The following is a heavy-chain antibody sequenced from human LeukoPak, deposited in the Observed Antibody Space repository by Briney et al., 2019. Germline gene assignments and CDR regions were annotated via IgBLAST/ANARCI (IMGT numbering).Heavy chain of an antibody. CDR1: GGSISSHY. CDR3: ARASDYYDSSGYQPRFDY. V-gene: IGHV4-59*11. Sequence: PSETLSLTCTVSGGSISSHYWSWIRQPPGKGLEWIGYIYYSGSTNYNPPLKSRVTISVDTSKNQFSLKLSSVTAADTAVYYCARASDYYDSSGYQPRFDYWGQGPLVTVSS. CDR2: IYYSGST. J-gene: IGHJ4*02. D-gene: IGHD3-22*01.